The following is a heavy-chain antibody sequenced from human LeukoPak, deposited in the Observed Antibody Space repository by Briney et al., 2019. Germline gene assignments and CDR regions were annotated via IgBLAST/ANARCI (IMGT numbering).Heavy chain of an antibody. V-gene: IGHV3-30*03. Sequence: GGSLRLSCAASGFTFSSYGMHWVRQAPGKGLEWVAVISYDGSNKYYADSVKGRFTISRDNSKNTLYLQMNSLRAEDTAVYYCARDSQYYDFWSGYYRNDAFDIWGQGTMVTVSS. J-gene: IGHJ3*02. CDR1: GFTFSSYG. D-gene: IGHD3-3*01. CDR2: ISYDGSNK. CDR3: ARDSQYYDFWSGYYRNDAFDI.